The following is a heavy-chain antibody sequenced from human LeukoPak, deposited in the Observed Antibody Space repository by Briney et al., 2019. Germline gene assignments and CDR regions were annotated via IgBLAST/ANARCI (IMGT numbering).Heavy chain of an antibody. D-gene: IGHD1-1*01. CDR3: ARPHQNYPVHAFDI. V-gene: IGHV4-34*01. Sequence: SETLSLTCAVYGGSFSGYYWSWIRQPPGKGLEWIGEINHSGSTNYNPSLKSRVTISVDTSKNQFSLKLSSVTAADTAAYYCARPHQNYPVHAFDIWGQGTMVTVSS. CDR2: INHSGST. J-gene: IGHJ3*02. CDR1: GGSFSGYY.